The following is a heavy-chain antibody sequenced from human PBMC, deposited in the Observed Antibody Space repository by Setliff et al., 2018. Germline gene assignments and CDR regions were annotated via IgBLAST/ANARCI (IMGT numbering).Heavy chain of an antibody. Sequence: SETLSLTCTVSGGSISNYYWSWIRQPPGKGLEWIGYIYYSGTTNSIPSLKSRVTISVDTSKNQFSLKLSSVTAADTAVYYCARHHAQYYSDSSGYFYKDWYFDLWGRGTLVTVSS. CDR3: ARHHAQYYSDSSGYFYKDWYFDL. V-gene: IGHV4-59*08. CDR1: GGSISNYY. CDR2: IYYSGTT. J-gene: IGHJ2*01. D-gene: IGHD3-22*01.